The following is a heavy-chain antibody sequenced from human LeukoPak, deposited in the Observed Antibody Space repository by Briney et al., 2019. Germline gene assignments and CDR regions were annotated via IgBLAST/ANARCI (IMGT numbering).Heavy chain of an antibody. CDR3: ARDQYDFWSGHSTFDY. V-gene: IGHV3-30*04. CDR1: GFTFSSYA. D-gene: IGHD3-3*01. Sequence: GRSLRLSCAASGFTFSSYAMHWVRQAPGKGLEWVAVISYDGSNKYYADSVKGRFTISRDNSKNTLYLQMNSLRAEDTAVYYCARDQYDFWSGHSTFDYWGQGTLVTVSS. J-gene: IGHJ4*02. CDR2: ISYDGSNK.